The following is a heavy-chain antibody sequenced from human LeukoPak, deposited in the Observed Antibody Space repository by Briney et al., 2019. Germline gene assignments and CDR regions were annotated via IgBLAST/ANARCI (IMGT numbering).Heavy chain of an antibody. CDR1: GFTFSSYA. J-gene: IGHJ6*02. D-gene: IGHD3-3*01. V-gene: IGHV3-30-3*01. CDR3: ARDLKIFGVVILADYYYGMDV. CDR2: ISYDGSNK. Sequence: GGSLRLSCAASGFTFSSYAMHWVRQAPGKGLEWVAVISYDGSNKYYADSVKGRFTISRDNSKNTLYLQMNSLRAEDTAVYYCARDLKIFGVVILADYYYGMDVWGQGTTVTVSS.